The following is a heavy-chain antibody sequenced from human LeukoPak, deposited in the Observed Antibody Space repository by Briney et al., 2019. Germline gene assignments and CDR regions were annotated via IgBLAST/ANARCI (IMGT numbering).Heavy chain of an antibody. CDR3: ARGRGTTVTTYYFDY. J-gene: IGHJ4*02. Sequence: PGGSLRLSCAASGFTFSSYWMSWIRQAPGKGLEWVANIKQDGSEKDYVGSVKGRFTISRDNAKNSLYLQMNSLRAEDTAVYYCARGRGTTVTTYYFDYWGQGTLVTVSS. CDR2: IKQDGSEK. CDR1: GFTFSSYW. D-gene: IGHD4-17*01. V-gene: IGHV3-7*01.